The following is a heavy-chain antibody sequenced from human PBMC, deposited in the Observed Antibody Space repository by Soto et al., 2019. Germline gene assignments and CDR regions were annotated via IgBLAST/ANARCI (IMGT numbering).Heavy chain of an antibody. J-gene: IGHJ6*02. V-gene: IGHV3-23*01. Sequence: EVQLLESGGGLVQPGGSLRLSCAASAFTFSNYAMTWVRQAPGKGLECVSAISSSGGSAYYADSVKGRFTISRDNSKKTLYLQVSSLRAEDTAIYYGAKARTGTFYYYGLDVWGQGTTVTVSS. CDR1: AFTFSNYA. D-gene: IGHD1-1*01. CDR2: ISSSGGSA. CDR3: AKARTGTFYYYGLDV.